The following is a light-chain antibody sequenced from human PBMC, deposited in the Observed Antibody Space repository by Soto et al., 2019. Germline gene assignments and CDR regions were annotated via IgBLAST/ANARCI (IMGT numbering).Light chain of an antibody. CDR2: AAS. Sequence: DIQMTQSPSSLSASVGDRVTITCRASQSISNYLNWYQQKPGKAPKLLIYAASSLQSRVPSRFSGSRSGTDFTLTISSLQPEDFATYYCQQSYSTPYTFGQGTKLEIK. J-gene: IGKJ2*01. CDR3: QQSYSTPYT. CDR1: QSISNY. V-gene: IGKV1-39*01.